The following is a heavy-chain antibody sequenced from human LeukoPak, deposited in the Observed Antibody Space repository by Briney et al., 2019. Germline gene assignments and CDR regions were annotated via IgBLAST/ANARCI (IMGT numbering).Heavy chain of an antibody. Sequence: GGSPRLSCAASGFTFSSYWMSWVRQAPGKGLEWVANIKQDGSEKYYVDSVKGRFTISRDNAKNSLYLQMNSLRAEDTAVYYGARDQVAVAGTYFDYWGQGTLVTVSS. CDR3: ARDQVAVAGTYFDY. CDR2: IKQDGSEK. CDR1: GFTFSSYW. D-gene: IGHD6-19*01. V-gene: IGHV3-7*01. J-gene: IGHJ4*02.